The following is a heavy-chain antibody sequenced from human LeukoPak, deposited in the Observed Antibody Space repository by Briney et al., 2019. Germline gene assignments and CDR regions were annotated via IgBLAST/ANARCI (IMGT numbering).Heavy chain of an antibody. J-gene: IGHJ3*02. V-gene: IGHV1-18*01. CDR2: ISGSNGNT. CDR3: ASGYSDSSAYYYARDVFDI. CDR1: GYTFTSYG. Sequence: ASVKVSCKASGYTFTSYGISWVRQAPGQGLEWMGWISGSNGNTNYAQKLQGRVTMTTDTSTSTAYMELRSLRSEDTAVYYCASGYSDSSAYYYARDVFDIWGQGTMVTVSS. D-gene: IGHD3-22*01.